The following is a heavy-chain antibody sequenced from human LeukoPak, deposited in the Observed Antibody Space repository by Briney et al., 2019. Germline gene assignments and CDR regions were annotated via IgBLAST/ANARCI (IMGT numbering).Heavy chain of an antibody. J-gene: IGHJ6*03. Sequence: GASVKVSCKASGGTFSSSTISWVRQAPGQGLEWMGRIIPILGIANYAQKFQGRVTITADKSTSTAYMELSSLRSEDTAVYYCASHLGYCSSTSCYRYYYYYYYMDVWGKGTTVTVSS. CDR2: IIPILGIA. D-gene: IGHD2-2*02. CDR1: GGTFSSST. CDR3: ASHLGYCSSTSCYRYYYYYYYMDV. V-gene: IGHV1-69*02.